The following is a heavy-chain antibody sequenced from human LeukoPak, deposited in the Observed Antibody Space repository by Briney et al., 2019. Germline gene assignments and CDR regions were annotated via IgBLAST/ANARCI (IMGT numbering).Heavy chain of an antibody. J-gene: IGHJ4*02. D-gene: IGHD4-23*01. V-gene: IGHV3-23*01. CDR3: AKGGGWLYYFDY. CDR1: GFIFSSSA. Sequence: GGSLRLSCAASGFIFSSSAMSWVRQAPGKGLEWVSGISGSDSSTYYADSVKGRFTISRDNSKNTLYLQMNSLRAEDTAVYYCAKGGGWLYYFDYWGQGTLVTVSS. CDR2: ISGSDSST.